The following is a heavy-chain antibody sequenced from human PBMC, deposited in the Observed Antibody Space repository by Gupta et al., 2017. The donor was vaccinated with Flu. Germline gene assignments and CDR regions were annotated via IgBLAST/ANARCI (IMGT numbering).Heavy chain of an antibody. CDR2: IYPGDSDT. Sequence: EVQLVQSGAEVKKPGESLKISCKGSGYSFSSYWIGWVRQMPGKGLEWMGIIYPGDSDTRYSPSFQGQVTISADKSISTAYLQWNSLKASDTAMYYCARRSGTAKISAYYGMDVWGQGTTVTVSS. D-gene: IGHD1-1*01. V-gene: IGHV5-51*03. CDR1: GYSFSSYW. CDR3: ARRSGTAKISAYYGMDV. J-gene: IGHJ6*02.